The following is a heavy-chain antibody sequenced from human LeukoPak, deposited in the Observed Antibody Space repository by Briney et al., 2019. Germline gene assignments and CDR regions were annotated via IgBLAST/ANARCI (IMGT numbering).Heavy chain of an antibody. CDR2: IRGSGDSA. CDR1: GFTFSTYA. J-gene: IGHJ3*01. Sequence: GGSLRLSCAASGFTFSTYAMSWVRQAPGKGLEWVSGIRGSGDSAYYADSVEGRFTISRDNSKNTLYLQMNSLRAEDTAVFYCAKVRSAYYDFYAFDVWGQGTMVTVSS. V-gene: IGHV3-23*01. CDR3: AKVRSAYYDFYAFDV. D-gene: IGHD3-3*01.